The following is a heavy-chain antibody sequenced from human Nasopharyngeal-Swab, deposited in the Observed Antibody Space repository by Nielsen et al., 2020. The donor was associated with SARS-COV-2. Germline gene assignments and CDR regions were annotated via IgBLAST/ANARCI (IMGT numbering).Heavy chain of an antibody. CDR3: AKDLRKAEDY. J-gene: IGHJ4*02. Sequence: GESLKISCAASGFTFSSYAMSWVRQAPGKGLEWVSAISGSGGSTYYADSVKGRFTISRDNSKNTLYLQMNSLRAGDTAVYYCAKDLRKAEDYWGQGTLVTVSS. D-gene: IGHD6-25*01. CDR1: GFTFSSYA. V-gene: IGHV3-23*01. CDR2: ISGSGGST.